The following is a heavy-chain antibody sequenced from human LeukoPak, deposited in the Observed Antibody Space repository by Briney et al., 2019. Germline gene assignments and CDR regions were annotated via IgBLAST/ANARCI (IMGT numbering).Heavy chain of an antibody. V-gene: IGHV1-8*01. CDR3: ARHGGESIVAMILHAFDI. CDR2: MNPNSGNT. D-gene: IGHD5-12*01. Sequence: ASVKVSCKASGYTFTSYDINWVRQATGQGLEWMGWMNPNSGNTGYAQKFQGRVTMTRNTSISTAYMELSSLRSEDTAVYYCARHGGESIVAMILHAFDIWGQGTMVTVSS. CDR1: GYTFTSYD. J-gene: IGHJ3*02.